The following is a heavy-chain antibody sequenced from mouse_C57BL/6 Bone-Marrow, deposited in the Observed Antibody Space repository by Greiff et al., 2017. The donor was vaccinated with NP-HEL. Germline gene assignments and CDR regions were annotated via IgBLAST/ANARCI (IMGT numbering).Heavy chain of an antibody. CDR2: IDPETGGT. CDR3: TRGYGNYELMDY. V-gene: IGHV1-15*01. CDR1: GYTFTDYE. Sequence: VQLQQSGAELVRPGASVTLSCKASGYTFTDYEMHWVKQTPVHGLEWIGAIDPETGGTAYNQKFKGEAILTADKSSSTAYMELRSLTSEDSAVYYCTRGYGNYELMDYWGQGTSVTVSS. D-gene: IGHD2-10*02. J-gene: IGHJ4*01.